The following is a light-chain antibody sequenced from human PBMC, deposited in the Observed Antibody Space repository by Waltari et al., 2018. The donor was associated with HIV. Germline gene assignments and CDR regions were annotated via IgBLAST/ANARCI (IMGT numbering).Light chain of an antibody. CDR1: SPHTGSNT. V-gene: IGLV1-44*01. CDR2: RNH. Sequence: QSVLTPPPSASGTPGQRVTTSCSGTSPHTGSNTVNWYQQLPGTAPKLQLYRNHRRPSGVPDRFSGSKSGTSASLAISGLQSEDEADYYCAAWDDSLNGVVFGGGTKLTVL. J-gene: IGLJ2*01. CDR3: AAWDDSLNGVV.